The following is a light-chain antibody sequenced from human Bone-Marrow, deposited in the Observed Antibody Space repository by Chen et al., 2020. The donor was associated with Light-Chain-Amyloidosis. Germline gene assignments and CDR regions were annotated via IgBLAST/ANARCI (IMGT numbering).Light chain of an antibody. Sequence: QSALTQPASVAGSPGQSITISCTGTRSDIGSFNLVSWYQHHPDKAPKLIIYEVEKRPSGVSNRFSGSRAGNTASLTISGLRADDEAAYYCCSYAGASTYVFGTGTEVTVL. V-gene: IGLV2-23*02. CDR1: RSDIGSFNL. CDR3: CSYAGASTYV. CDR2: EVE. J-gene: IGLJ1*01.